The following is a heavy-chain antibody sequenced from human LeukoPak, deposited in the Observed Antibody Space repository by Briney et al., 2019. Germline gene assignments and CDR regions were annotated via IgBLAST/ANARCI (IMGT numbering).Heavy chain of an antibody. V-gene: IGHV1-18*01. Sequence: GASVKVSCKASGYTFTSYGISWVRQAPGQGLEWMGWISAYDGNTKYAQKLQGRVTMTTDTSTRTAYMELSSLRSEDTAVYYCARGRGYSGYEDYWGQGTLVTVSS. CDR2: ISAYDGNT. CDR3: ARGRGYSGYEDY. D-gene: IGHD5-12*01. CDR1: GYTFTSYG. J-gene: IGHJ4*02.